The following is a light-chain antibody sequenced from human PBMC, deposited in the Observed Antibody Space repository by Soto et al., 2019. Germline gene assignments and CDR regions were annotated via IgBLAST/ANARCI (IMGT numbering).Light chain of an antibody. J-gene: IGKJ4*01. V-gene: IGKV2-28*01. Sequence: DMGLTQPPPSLSATPGEPASISCRPIKSLLHDKEFTFLNWYLQKPGQSPQLLISLGSSRASGVPDRFSGSASGRDFTLLISRVEAEDVGVFYCMQALETPLTFGGGTKVEI. CDR2: LGS. CDR1: KSLLHDKEFTF. CDR3: MQALETPLT.